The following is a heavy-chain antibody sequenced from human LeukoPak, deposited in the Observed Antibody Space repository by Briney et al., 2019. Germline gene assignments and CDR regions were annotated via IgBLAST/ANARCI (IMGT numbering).Heavy chain of an antibody. Sequence: ASVKVSRKAAGYTFTGYYMHWVREAPGQGLEWMGWINPNSGGTNYAQKFQGRVTMARDTSISTAYMELSRLRSDDTAVYYCARGRGAYSSYYWGQGTLVTVSS. J-gene: IGHJ4*02. CDR3: ARGRGAYSSYY. CDR2: INPNSGGT. CDR1: GYTFTGYY. V-gene: IGHV1-2*02. D-gene: IGHD6-6*01.